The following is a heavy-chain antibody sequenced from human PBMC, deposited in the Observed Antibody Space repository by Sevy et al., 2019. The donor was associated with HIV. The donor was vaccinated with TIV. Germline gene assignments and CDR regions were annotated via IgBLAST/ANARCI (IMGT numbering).Heavy chain of an antibody. CDR2: ISPNGATS. D-gene: IGHD6-19*01. J-gene: IGHJ4*02. Sequence: GESLKISCEVSGFTFGYFAMSWVRQAPGKGLEWVSGISPNGATSHYAASVRGRFTISRDNSKNRMYLQISSLRAEDTAQYYCAKDTSGWYDALDQWGQGTLVTVSS. CDR3: AKDTSGWYDALDQ. CDR1: GFTFGYFA. V-gene: IGHV3-23*01.